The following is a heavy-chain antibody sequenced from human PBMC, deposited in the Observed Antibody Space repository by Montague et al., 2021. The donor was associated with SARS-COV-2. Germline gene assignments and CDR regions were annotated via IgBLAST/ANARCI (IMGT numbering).Heavy chain of an antibody. CDR3: ARDPPWFEQQLISKWGMDV. CDR1: GGSFSSSIYY. Sequence: SETLSLTCTVSGGSFSSSIYYWGWIRQPPGKGLEWIGSINYSGRTYYNPSLKSRVTISVDTSKNQISLKVTSVTAADTAAYYCARDPPWFEQQLISKWGMDVWGQGTTVTVSS. V-gene: IGHV4-39*07. J-gene: IGHJ6*02. CDR2: INYSGRT. D-gene: IGHD6-13*01.